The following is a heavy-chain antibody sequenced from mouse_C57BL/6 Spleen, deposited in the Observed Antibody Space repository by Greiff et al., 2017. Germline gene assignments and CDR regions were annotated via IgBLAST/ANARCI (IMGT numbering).Heavy chain of an antibody. J-gene: IGHJ2*01. Sequence: QVQLQQPGAELVKPGASVKLSCKASGYTFTSYWMQWVKQRPGQGLEWIGEIDPSDSYTNYNQKFKGKATLTVDTSSSTAYMQLSSLTSEDSAVXYCARRDYSNYSDYWGQGTTLTVSS. CDR1: GYTFTSYW. CDR3: ARRDYSNYSDY. CDR2: IDPSDSYT. D-gene: IGHD2-5*01. V-gene: IGHV1-50*01.